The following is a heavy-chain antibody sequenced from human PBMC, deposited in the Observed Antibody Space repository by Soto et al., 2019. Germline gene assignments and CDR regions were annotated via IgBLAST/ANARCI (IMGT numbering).Heavy chain of an antibody. Sequence: ILSLTCTVSGGSIISGGYYWSWIRQHPGKGLEWIGYIYYSGSTYYNPSLKSRVTISVDTSKNQSSLKLSSVTAADTAVYYCARGFVCSGGSCYVDWFDPWGQGTLVTVSS. J-gene: IGHJ5*02. CDR2: IYYSGST. CDR3: ARGFVCSGGSCYVDWFDP. D-gene: IGHD2-15*01. CDR1: GGSIISGGYY. V-gene: IGHV4-31*03.